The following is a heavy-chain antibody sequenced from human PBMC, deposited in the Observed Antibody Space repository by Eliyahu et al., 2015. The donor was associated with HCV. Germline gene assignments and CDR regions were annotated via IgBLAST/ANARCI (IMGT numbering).Heavy chain of an antibody. CDR3: ASGGGGIAVAGTGGWFDP. CDR1: GCSXXTXX. V-gene: IGHV4-59*01. Sequence: QVQLQESGPGLVKPSETLSLTCPVXGCSXXTXXGSWIRQPPGKGLEWIGYIHYSGSTNYNPPLKSRVTISVDTSKNQFSLKLTSVTAADTAVYYCASGGGGIAVAGTGGWFDPWGQGTLVTVSS. CDR2: IHYSGST. D-gene: IGHD6-19*01. J-gene: IGHJ5*02.